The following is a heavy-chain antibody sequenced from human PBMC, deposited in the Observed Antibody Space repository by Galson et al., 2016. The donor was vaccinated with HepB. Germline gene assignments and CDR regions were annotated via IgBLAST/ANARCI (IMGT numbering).Heavy chain of an antibody. J-gene: IGHJ5*02. CDR3: ARQWGLIVATGPFDP. V-gene: IGHV5-51*01. Sequence: QSGAEVKKPGESLKISCQGFGFSFTNYWIGWVRQMPGKGLEWMGIIYPGDSDTRYSPSFEGQVTISADKYISTAYLQWSSLKASDTAIYYCARQWGLIVATGPFDPWGQGTLVTVSS. CDR2: IYPGDSDT. D-gene: IGHD6-13*01. CDR1: GFSFTNYW.